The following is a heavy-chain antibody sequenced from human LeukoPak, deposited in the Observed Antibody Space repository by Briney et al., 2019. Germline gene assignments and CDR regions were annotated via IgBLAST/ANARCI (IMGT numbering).Heavy chain of an antibody. CDR1: GFTFSSYW. CDR3: ARDQDDYGGNSPLGY. Sequence: PGGSLRLSCAASGFTFSSYWMHWVRQAPGKGLVWVSRISTDGSSTTYADSVKGRFTISRDNAKNTLYLQMNSLRAEDTAVYYCARDQDDYGGNSPLGYWGQGTLVTVSS. V-gene: IGHV3-74*01. J-gene: IGHJ4*02. D-gene: IGHD4-23*01. CDR2: ISTDGSST.